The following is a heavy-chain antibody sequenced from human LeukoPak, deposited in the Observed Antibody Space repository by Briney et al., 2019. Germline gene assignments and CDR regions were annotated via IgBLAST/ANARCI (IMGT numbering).Heavy chain of an antibody. V-gene: IGHV3-74*01. CDR3: ARGRPGNYFDY. Sequence: GGSLRLSCAASGFTFNAFGMNWVRQAPGKGPVWISYISSDGSSTNYADSVKGRFTISRDNAKNTLYVQMNSLRADDTAVYYCARGRPGNYFDYWGQGTLVTVSS. CDR1: GFTFNAFG. D-gene: IGHD1-26*01. CDR2: ISSDGSST. J-gene: IGHJ4*02.